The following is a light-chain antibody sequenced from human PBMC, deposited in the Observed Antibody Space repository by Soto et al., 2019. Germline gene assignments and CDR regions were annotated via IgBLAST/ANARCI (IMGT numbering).Light chain of an antibody. Sequence: QXALTQPASVSWSPGHSITISCTGTSSDVGGYNYVSWYQQHPGKAPKLMIYEVSNRPSGVSNRFSGSKSGNTASLTISGLQAEDEADYYCSSYTSSRTGVFGTGTKVTVL. CDR3: SSYTSSRTGV. CDR1: SSDVGGYNY. CDR2: EVS. V-gene: IGLV2-14*01. J-gene: IGLJ1*01.